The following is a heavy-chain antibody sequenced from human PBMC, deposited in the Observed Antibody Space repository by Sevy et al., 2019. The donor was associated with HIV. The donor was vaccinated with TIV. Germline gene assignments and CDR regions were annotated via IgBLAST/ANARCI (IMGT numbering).Heavy chain of an antibody. Sequence: GGSLRLSCAASGFTFSDHYMEWVRQAPGKGLEWVGRTRNKADSYTTEYAVSVKGRLTISRDDSKNSLYLQMNSLKTGDTAVYYCATHAGIAAAGRVFDYWGQGSLVTVSS. CDR2: TRNKADSYTT. D-gene: IGHD6-13*01. V-gene: IGHV3-72*01. CDR3: ATHAGIAAAGRVFDY. CDR1: GFTFSDHY. J-gene: IGHJ4*02.